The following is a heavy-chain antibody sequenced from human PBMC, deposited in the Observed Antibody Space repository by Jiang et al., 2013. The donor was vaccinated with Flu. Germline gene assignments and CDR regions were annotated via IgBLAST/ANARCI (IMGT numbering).Heavy chain of an antibody. Sequence: QLVESGAEVKKPGASVKVSCKASGYSFTSFNINWVRQATGQGLEWMGWMNPETGKTVLAERFQGRVTLTRDTSANTAYMEVSSLRSEDTGLYYCARDNGAYARWVAHWGQGTLVTVSS. D-gene: IGHD4-17*01. CDR2: MNPETGKT. CDR3: ARDNGAYARWVAH. CDR1: GYSFTSFN. V-gene: IGHV1-8*01. J-gene: IGHJ4*02.